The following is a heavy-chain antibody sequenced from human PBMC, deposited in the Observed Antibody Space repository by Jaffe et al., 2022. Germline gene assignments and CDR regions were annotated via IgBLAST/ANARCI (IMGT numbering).Heavy chain of an antibody. Sequence: EVQLVESGGGLVQPGGSLRLSCAASGFTFSSYEMNWVRQAPGKGLEWVSYISSSGSTIYYADSVKGRFTISRDNAKNSLYLQMNSLRAEDTAVYYCATGPQNGYSYGGYYFDYWGQGTLVTVSS. CDR3: ATGPQNGYSYGGYYFDY. J-gene: IGHJ4*02. V-gene: IGHV3-48*03. D-gene: IGHD5-18*01. CDR1: GFTFSSYE. CDR2: ISSSGSTI.